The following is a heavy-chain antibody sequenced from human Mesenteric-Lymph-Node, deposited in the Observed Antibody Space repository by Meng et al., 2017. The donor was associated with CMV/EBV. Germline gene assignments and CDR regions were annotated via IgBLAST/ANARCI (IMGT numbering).Heavy chain of an antibody. V-gene: IGHV3-21*01. CDR1: GFTFSSYS. CDR2: ISSSSSYI. J-gene: IGHJ5*02. D-gene: IGHD2-15*01. Sequence: GGSLRLSCAASGFTFSSYSMNWVRQAPGKGLEWVSSISSSSSYIYYADSVKGRFTISRDNAKNSLYLQMNSLRAEDTAVYYCAREDIDYWFDPWGQGTLVTVSS. CDR3: AREDIDYWFDP.